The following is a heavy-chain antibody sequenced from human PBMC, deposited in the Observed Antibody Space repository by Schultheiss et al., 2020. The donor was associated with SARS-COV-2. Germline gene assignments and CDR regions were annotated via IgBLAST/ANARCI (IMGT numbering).Heavy chain of an antibody. J-gene: IGHJ3*02. Sequence: SVKVSCKASGYTFTGYYMHWVRQAPGQGLEWMGGIIPIFGTANYAQKFQGRVTITADESTSTAYMELSSLRSEDTAVYYCARDRGRYFDWLLGRDAFDIWGQGTTVTVSS. CDR3: ARDRGRYFDWLLGRDAFDI. CDR1: GYTFTGYY. V-gene: IGHV1-69*13. CDR2: IIPIFGTA. D-gene: IGHD3-9*01.